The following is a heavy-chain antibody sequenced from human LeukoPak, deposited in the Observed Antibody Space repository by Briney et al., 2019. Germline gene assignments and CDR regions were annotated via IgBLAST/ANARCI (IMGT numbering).Heavy chain of an antibody. V-gene: IGHV3-9*01. CDR3: ATNGGGDSGYGNFDY. J-gene: IGHJ4*02. CDR1: GFTFDDYA. CDR2: ISWNSDTI. Sequence: HPGGSLRLSCAVSGFTFDDYAMHWVRQVPGKGLEWVSGISWNSDTIDLADSVKGRFTISRDNAKNSLYLQMNRLRAEDTALYYCATNGGGDSGYGNFDYWGQGTLVTVSS. D-gene: IGHD5-12*01.